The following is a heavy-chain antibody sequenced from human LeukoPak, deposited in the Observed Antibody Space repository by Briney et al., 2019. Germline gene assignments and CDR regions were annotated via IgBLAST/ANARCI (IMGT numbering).Heavy chain of an antibody. Sequence: GGSLRLSCAASGFTFSSYSMNWVRQAPGKGLEWVSSISSSSTYIYYADSVKGRFTISRDNAKNSLYLQMNSLRAEDTAVYYCAKRAVSSGYPLDYWGQGTLVTVSS. CDR1: GFTFSSYS. V-gene: IGHV3-21*04. J-gene: IGHJ4*02. CDR2: ISSSSTYI. D-gene: IGHD3-22*01. CDR3: AKRAVSSGYPLDY.